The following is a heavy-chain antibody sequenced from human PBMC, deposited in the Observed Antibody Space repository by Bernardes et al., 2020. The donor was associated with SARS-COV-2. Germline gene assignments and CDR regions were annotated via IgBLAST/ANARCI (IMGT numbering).Heavy chain of an antibody. CDR2: MNPKGGST. J-gene: IGHJ4*02. Sequence: ASVKVSCTASGYSFTSYNFNWVRQAPGQGLEWMGWMNPKGGSTGYAQRFKGRITLTRDTSIGMASMDLSSLKSEDTAIYYCAICATTNCFGGIDYWGQGTLVTVSS. CDR3: AICATTNCFGGIDY. CDR1: GYSFTSYN. V-gene: IGHV1-8*01. D-gene: IGHD2-2*01.